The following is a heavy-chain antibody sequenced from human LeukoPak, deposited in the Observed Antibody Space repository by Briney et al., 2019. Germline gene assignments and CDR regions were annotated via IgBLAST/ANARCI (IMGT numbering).Heavy chain of an antibody. V-gene: IGHV1-69*01. Sequence: GASVRVSCKASGGTFSSSAISWVRQAPGQGLEWMGGIIPIFATANYAQKFQGRVTITADESTSTAYMELSSLRSEDTAVYYCASGIVGVGYYYYYMDVWGKGTTVTISS. D-gene: IGHD1-26*01. J-gene: IGHJ6*03. CDR3: ASGIVGVGYYYYYMDV. CDR2: IIPIFATA. CDR1: GGTFSSSA.